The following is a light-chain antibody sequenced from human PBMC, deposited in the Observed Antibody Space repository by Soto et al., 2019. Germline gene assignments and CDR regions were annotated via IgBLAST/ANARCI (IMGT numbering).Light chain of an antibody. Sequence: EIVLTQSPGTLSLSPGERATLSCRASQSVSSSYLAWYQQKPGQAPRLLIYGASSRATGIPDRFSGSGSGTAFTLTISRLEPEDFAVYYCQTYGSSPPWTFGQGTKVEIK. J-gene: IGKJ1*01. CDR3: QTYGSSPPWT. V-gene: IGKV3-20*01. CDR1: QSVSSSY. CDR2: GAS.